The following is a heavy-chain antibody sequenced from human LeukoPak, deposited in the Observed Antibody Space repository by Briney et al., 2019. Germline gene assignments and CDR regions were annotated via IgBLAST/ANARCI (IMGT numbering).Heavy chain of an antibody. J-gene: IGHJ5*02. V-gene: IGHV4-39*07. CDR1: GGSISSSSYY. CDR3: ARAVGATDNWFDP. CDR2: IYYSGST. D-gene: IGHD1-26*01. Sequence: SETLSLTCTVSGGSISSSSYYWGWIRQPPGKGLEWIGSIYYSGSTYYNPSLKSRVTISVDTSKNQFSLKLSSVTAADTAVYYCARAVGATDNWFDPWGQGTLVTVSS.